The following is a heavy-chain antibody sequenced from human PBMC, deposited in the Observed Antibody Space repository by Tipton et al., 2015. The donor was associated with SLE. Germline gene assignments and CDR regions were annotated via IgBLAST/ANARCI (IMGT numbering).Heavy chain of an antibody. CDR3: ARDLSILWKGAFDI. CDR1: GGSFSGYY. V-gene: IGHV4-59*01. CDR2: IYYRGST. J-gene: IGHJ3*02. D-gene: IGHD2-21*01. Sequence: TLSLTCAVYGGSFSGYYWSWIRQPPGKGLEWIGYIYYRGSTNYNPSLKSRVTISVDTSKNQFSLKLSSVTAADTAVYYCARDLSILWKGAFDIWGQGTMVTVSS.